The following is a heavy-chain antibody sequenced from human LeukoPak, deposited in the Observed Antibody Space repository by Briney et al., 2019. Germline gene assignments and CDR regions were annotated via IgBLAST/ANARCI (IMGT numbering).Heavy chain of an antibody. CDR1: GGSISSYY. D-gene: IGHD3-22*01. Sequence: SETLSLTCTVSGGSISSYYWSWIRQPPGKGLEWIGYVYYSGSTSYNPSPKSRVTISVDTSKNQFSLKLSSVTAADTAVYYCTRTVYDSSGYYYFFDYWGQGTLVTVSS. CDR2: VYYSGST. CDR3: TRTVYDSSGYYYFFDY. V-gene: IGHV4-59*01. J-gene: IGHJ4*02.